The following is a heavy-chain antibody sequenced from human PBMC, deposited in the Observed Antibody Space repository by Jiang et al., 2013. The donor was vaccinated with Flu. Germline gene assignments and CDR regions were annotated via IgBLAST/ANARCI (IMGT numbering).Heavy chain of an antibody. D-gene: IGHD6-19*01. Sequence: KPTQTLTLTCTFSGFSLSTSGMCVSWIRQPPGKALEWLARIDWDDDKYYSTSLKTRLTISKDTSKNQVVLTMTNMDPVDTATYYCARTKSGIVAGGACDYWGQGTLVTVSS. CDR2: IDWDDDK. J-gene: IGHJ4*02. CDR1: GFSLSTSGMC. CDR3: ARTKSGIVAGGACDY. V-gene: IGHV2-70*11.